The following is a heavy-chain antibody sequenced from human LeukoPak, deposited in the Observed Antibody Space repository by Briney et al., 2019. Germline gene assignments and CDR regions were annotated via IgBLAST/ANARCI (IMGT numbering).Heavy chain of an antibody. CDR1: GYTFTGYY. Sequence: ASVKVSCKASGYTFTGYYMHWVRQAPGQGLEWMGWINPNSGGTNYAQKFQGRVTMTRDTSISTAYMELSRLRSDDTAVYYCARVTVTGDWFDPWGQGTLVTVSS. CDR2: INPNSGGT. D-gene: IGHD4-17*01. V-gene: IGHV1-2*02. CDR3: ARVTVTGDWFDP. J-gene: IGHJ5*02.